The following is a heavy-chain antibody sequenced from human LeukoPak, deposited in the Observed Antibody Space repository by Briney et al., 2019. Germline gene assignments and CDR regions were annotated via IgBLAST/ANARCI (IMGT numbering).Heavy chain of an antibody. Sequence: GGSLRLSCTASGFTFNTYSMHWVRQAPGKGLEYVSAISSNGGSTYYANSVKGRFTISRDNSKNTLYLQMGSLRAEDMAVYYCARSSSGYYRYWGQGTLVTVSS. J-gene: IGHJ4*02. CDR3: ARSSSGYYRY. CDR2: ISSNGGST. D-gene: IGHD3-22*01. CDR1: GFTFNTYS. V-gene: IGHV3-64*01.